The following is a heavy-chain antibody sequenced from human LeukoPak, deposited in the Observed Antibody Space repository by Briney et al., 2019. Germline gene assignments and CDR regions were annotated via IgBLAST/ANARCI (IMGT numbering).Heavy chain of an antibody. Sequence: GESLKISCKGSGYSFTNYWVGWVRQMPGKGLEWMGIIYPGDSDTTYKPSFQGQVTISADKSISTAYLQWSSLKASDTAMYYCARSRAETVPVWGSYRHHDAFDIWGQGTMVTVSS. CDR2: IYPGDSDT. V-gene: IGHV5-51*01. J-gene: IGHJ3*02. D-gene: IGHD3-16*02. CDR3: ARSRAETVPVWGSYRHHDAFDI. CDR1: GYSFTNYW.